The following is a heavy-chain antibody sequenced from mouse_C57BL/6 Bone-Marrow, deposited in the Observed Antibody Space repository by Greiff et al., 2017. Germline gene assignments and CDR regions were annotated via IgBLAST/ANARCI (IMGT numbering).Heavy chain of an antibody. J-gene: IGHJ4*01. Sequence: QVQLQQPGAELVKPGASVKMSCKASGYTFTSYWITWVKQRPGQGLEWIGDIYPGSGSTTYNEKFKSKATLTVDTSSSTAYMQLSSLTSEDSAVYYCASPYDYPYYYAMDYWGQGTSVTVSS. CDR1: GYTFTSYW. D-gene: IGHD2-4*01. CDR2: IYPGSGST. V-gene: IGHV1-55*01. CDR3: ASPYDYPYYYAMDY.